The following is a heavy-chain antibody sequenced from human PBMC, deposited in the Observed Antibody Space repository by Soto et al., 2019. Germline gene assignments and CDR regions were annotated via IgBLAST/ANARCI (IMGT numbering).Heavy chain of an antibody. CDR1: GFTFSSYW. V-gene: IGHV3-74*01. J-gene: IGHJ4*02. Sequence: GGSLRLSCAASGFTFSSYWMHWVRQAPGKGLVWVSRIDRDGSGTSYADSVEGRFTVSRDNTKNTLYLQMNSLRAEDTAVYYCARLISTVVPSAVDYWGQGTPVTVSS. D-gene: IGHD2-2*01. CDR2: IDRDGSGT. CDR3: ARLISTVVPSAVDY.